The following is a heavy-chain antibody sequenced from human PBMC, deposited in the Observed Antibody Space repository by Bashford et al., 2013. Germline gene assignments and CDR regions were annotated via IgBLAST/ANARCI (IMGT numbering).Heavy chain of an antibody. CDR2: ISTSGGSST. Sequence: VRQAPGKGLEWVSFISTSGGSSTYYADSVKGRFTISRDNSKNTLYLRMNSLRAEDTAVYYCAKVTKTYYAMDVWGQGTTVTVSS. CDR3: AKVTKTYYAMDV. D-gene: IGHD4-11*01. V-gene: IGHV3-23*01. J-gene: IGHJ6*02.